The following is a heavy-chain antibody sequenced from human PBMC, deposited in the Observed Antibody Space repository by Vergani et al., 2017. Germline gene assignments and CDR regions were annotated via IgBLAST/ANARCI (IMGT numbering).Heavy chain of an antibody. V-gene: IGHV3-23*01. J-gene: IGHJ6*03. CDR2: ISGPGLST. D-gene: IGHD2-2*02. CDR1: GFTFSNSA. Sequence: EVHLLESGGGLVQSGGSLRLSCAASGFTFSNSAVSWVRQAPGRGLAWVSSISGPGLSTYYADSVKGRFSISRDNSKNTVFLQMHSLRAEDTAIYYCARDQVRAAISLNVGNYMDVWGKGNTVIVSS. CDR3: ARDQVRAAISLNVGNYMDV.